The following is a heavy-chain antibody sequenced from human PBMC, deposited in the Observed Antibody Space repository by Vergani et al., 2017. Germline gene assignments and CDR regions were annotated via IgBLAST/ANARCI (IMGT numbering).Heavy chain of an antibody. V-gene: IGHV1-2*02. J-gene: IGHJ6*02. CDR2: INPNSGGT. CDR3: AREDSNYDFWSGYYSYYYDGMDV. D-gene: IGHD3-3*01. CDR1: GYTFTGYY. Sequence: QVQLVQSGAEVKKPGASVKVSCKASGYTFTGYYMHWVRQAPGQGLERMGWINPNSGGTNYAQKFQGRVTMTRDTSISTAYMELSRLRSDDTAVYYCAREDSNYDFWSGYYSYYYDGMDVWGQGTTVTVSS.